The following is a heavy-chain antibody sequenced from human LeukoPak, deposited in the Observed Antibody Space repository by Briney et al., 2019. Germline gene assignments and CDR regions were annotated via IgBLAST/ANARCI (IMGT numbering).Heavy chain of an antibody. CDR2: INHSGGT. V-gene: IGHV4-34*01. CDR3: ARGYCSGGSCYSGFDY. D-gene: IGHD2-15*01. J-gene: IGHJ4*02. Sequence: SETLSLTCAVYGGSFSGDYWSWIRQPPRKGLEWIGEINHSGGTNYNPSLKSRVTISVDTSKNQFSLKLSSVTAADTAVYYCARGYCSGGSCYSGFDYWGQGTLVTVSS. CDR1: GGSFSGDY.